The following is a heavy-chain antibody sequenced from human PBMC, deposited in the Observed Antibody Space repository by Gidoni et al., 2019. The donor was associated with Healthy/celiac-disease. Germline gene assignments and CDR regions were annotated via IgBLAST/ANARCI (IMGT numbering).Heavy chain of an antibody. CDR2: ISSSSSYI. Sequence: EVQLVESGGGLVKPGGSLRLSCAASGFTFSSYSMNWVRQAPGKGLEWVSSISSSSSYIYYADSVKGRFTISRDNAKNSLYLQMNSLRAEDTAVYYCARDKKGGYDFWSGEWWGYYYGMDVWGQGTTVTVSS. V-gene: IGHV3-21*01. D-gene: IGHD3-3*01. J-gene: IGHJ6*02. CDR3: ARDKKGGYDFWSGEWWGYYYGMDV. CDR1: GFTFSSYS.